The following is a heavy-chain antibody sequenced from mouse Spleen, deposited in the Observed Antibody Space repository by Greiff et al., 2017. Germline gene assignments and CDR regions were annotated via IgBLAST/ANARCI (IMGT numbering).Heavy chain of an antibody. CDR2: ISNLAYSI. Sequence: EVKLVESGGGLVKPGGSLKLSCAASGFTFSDYGMAWVRQAPGKGPEWVAFISNLAYSIYYADTVTGRFTISRENAKDTLYLEMSSLRSEDTAMYYCARRANWDEFAYWGQGTLVTVSA. CDR1: GFTFSDYG. J-gene: IGHJ3*01. V-gene: IGHV5-15*04. CDR3: ARRANWDEFAY. D-gene: IGHD4-1*01.